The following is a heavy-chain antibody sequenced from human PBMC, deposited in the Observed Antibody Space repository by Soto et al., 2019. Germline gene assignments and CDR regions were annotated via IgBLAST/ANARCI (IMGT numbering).Heavy chain of an antibody. Sequence: SETLSLTCAVSSGSISSSNWWSWVRQPPGKGLEWIGEIYHSGSTNYNPSLKSRVTISVDKSKNQFSLKLSSVTAADTAVYYCARGGERYCSGGSCLGAFDIWGQGTMVTV. CDR3: ARGGERYCSGGSCLGAFDI. J-gene: IGHJ3*02. V-gene: IGHV4-4*02. CDR2: IYHSGST. D-gene: IGHD2-15*01. CDR1: SGSISSSNW.